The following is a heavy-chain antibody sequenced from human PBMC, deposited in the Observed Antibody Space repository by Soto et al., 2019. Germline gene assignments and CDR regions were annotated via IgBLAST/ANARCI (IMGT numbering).Heavy chain of an antibody. D-gene: IGHD6-19*01. V-gene: IGHV4-30-2*01. CDR3: ARGEGAVAGTNYYGMDV. CDR2: IYHSGST. CDR1: GGSISSGGYS. Sequence: LSLTCTVSGGSISSGGYSWNWIRQPPGKGLEWIGYIYHSGSTYYNPSLKSRVTMSIDRFKKQLSLKLTSVTAADTAVYYCARGEGAVAGTNYYGMDVWGQGTTVTVSS. J-gene: IGHJ6*02.